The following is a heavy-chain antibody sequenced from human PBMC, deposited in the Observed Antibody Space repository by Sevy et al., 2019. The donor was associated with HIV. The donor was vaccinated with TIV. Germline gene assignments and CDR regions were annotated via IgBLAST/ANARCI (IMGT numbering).Heavy chain of an antibody. CDR2: MRQAGRET. J-gene: IGHJ4*02. CDR1: GFSFSDYW. V-gene: IGHV3-7*03. CDR3: ARGIFGSGSRLGLGY. Sequence: GGSLRLSCEASGFSFSDYWMTWVRQAPGKGLEWVANMRQAGRETYYVDSVKGRFTVSRDIAKNSLWLQINSLSAEDTAVYYCARGIFGSGSRLGLGYWGQGTLVTVSS. D-gene: IGHD3-10*01.